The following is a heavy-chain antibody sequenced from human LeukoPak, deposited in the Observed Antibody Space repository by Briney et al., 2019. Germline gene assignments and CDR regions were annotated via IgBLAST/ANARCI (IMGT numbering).Heavy chain of an antibody. CDR3: ARVHIVVVTATSGFHAFDI. Sequence: ASVKVSCKASGYTFTGYYMHWVRQAPGQGLEWMGWISAYNGNTNYAQKLQGRVTMTTDTSTSTAYMELRSLRSDDTAVYYCARVHIVVVTATSGFHAFDIWGQGTTVTVSS. CDR2: ISAYNGNT. J-gene: IGHJ3*02. D-gene: IGHD2-21*02. V-gene: IGHV1-18*04. CDR1: GYTFTGYY.